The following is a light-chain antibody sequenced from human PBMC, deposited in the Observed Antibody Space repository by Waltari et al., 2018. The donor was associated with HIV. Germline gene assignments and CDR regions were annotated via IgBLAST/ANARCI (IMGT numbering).Light chain of an antibody. CDR1: QSISSW. Sequence: DIQMTQSPSTLSAYVGDRVTITCRASQSISSWLAWYQQKPGKAPKLLIYKASSLERGVPSRFSGSGSGTEFTLTISSLQPDDSATYYCQQYNSYSYTFGQGTKLEIK. V-gene: IGKV1-5*03. CDR3: QQYNSYSYT. J-gene: IGKJ2*01. CDR2: KAS.